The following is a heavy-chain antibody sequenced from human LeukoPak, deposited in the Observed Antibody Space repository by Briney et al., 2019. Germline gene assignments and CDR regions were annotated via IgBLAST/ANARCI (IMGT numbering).Heavy chain of an antibody. V-gene: IGHV4-4*02. D-gene: IGHD2-15*01. CDR3: ASRYCSGGSCYWRYFQH. J-gene: IGHJ1*01. Sequence: SGTLSLTCAVSGASISSSYWWSWVRQPPGKGLEWIGEIYHSGSTNYNPPLKSRVTISVDTSKNQFSLKLSSVTAADTAVYYCASRYCSGGSCYWRYFQHWGQGTLVSVSS. CDR1: GASISSSYW. CDR2: IYHSGST.